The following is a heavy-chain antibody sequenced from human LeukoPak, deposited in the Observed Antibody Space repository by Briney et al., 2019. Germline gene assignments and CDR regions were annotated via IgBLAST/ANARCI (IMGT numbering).Heavy chain of an antibody. CDR1: GYTFTSYD. Sequence: ASVKVSCKASGYTFTSYDINWVRQVTGQGLEWMGWMNPNIGNIGYAQKFQGRVTMTRNTSISTAHMELSSLRSEDTAVYYCARKDSSGYHTDYWGQGTLVTVSS. J-gene: IGHJ4*02. V-gene: IGHV1-8*01. CDR3: ARKDSSGYHTDY. D-gene: IGHD3-22*01. CDR2: MNPNIGNI.